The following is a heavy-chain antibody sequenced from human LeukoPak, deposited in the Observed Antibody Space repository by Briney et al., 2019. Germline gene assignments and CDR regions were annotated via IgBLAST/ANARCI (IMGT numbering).Heavy chain of an antibody. CDR2: IYTSGST. J-gene: IGHJ4*02. CDR3: ARDGGSSGWYGGDY. D-gene: IGHD6-19*01. V-gene: IGHV4-4*07. Sequence: KPSETLSLTCTASGGSISSYYWSWIRQPAGKGLEWIGRIYTSGSTNYNPSLKSRVTMSVDTSRNQFSLKLSSVTAADTAVYYCARDGGSSGWYGGDYWGQGTLVTVSS. CDR1: GGSISSYY.